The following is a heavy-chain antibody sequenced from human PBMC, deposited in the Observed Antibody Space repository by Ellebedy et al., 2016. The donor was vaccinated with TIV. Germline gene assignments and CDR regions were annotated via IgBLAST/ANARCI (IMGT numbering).Heavy chain of an antibody. V-gene: IGHV1-18*01. J-gene: IGHJ4*02. CDR3: ARGVLRGWTLE. D-gene: IGHD3-10*01. CDR2: ISAYNGNT. CDR1: GYTFTSYG. Sequence: ASVKVSXKASGYTFTSYGISWVRQAPGQGLEWMGWISAYNGNTNYAQKFQGRVTMTRDTSISTAYMELSRLRSDDTAVYYCARGVLRGWTLEWGQGTLVTVSS.